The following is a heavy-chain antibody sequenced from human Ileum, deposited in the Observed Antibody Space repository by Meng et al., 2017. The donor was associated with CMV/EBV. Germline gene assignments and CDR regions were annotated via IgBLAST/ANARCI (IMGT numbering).Heavy chain of an antibody. CDR2: ITTTSSYI. CDR3: ARGQLGSPDY. CDR1: GFTFSGYT. V-gene: IGHV3-21*01. Sequence: VQLLESGGXLVKPGVFLRLSCAVSGFTFSGYTMNWVRQAPEKGLEWVSSITTTSSYIFYADSVKGRFTISRDNAKDSLYLQMNSLRPDDTALYYCARGQLGSPDYWGQGTLVTVSS. J-gene: IGHJ4*02. D-gene: IGHD1-1*01.